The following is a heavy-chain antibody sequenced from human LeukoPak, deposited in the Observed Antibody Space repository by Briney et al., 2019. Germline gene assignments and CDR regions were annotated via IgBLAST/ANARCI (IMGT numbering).Heavy chain of an antibody. Sequence: GGSLRLSCAASGFTFSSYSMTWVRQAPGKGLEWVSSISSSSSYIYYADSVKGRFTISRDNAKNSLYLQMNSLRAEDTAVCYCARGESYYYGSGSYQDYWGQGTLVTVSS. D-gene: IGHD3-10*01. CDR1: GFTFSSYS. V-gene: IGHV3-21*01. CDR3: ARGESYYYGSGSYQDY. CDR2: ISSSSSYI. J-gene: IGHJ4*02.